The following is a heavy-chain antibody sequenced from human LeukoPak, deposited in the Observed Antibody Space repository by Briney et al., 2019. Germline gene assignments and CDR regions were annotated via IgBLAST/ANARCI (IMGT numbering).Heavy chain of an antibody. CDR2: INPNSGGT. CDR1: GYTFTGYY. CDR3: ARGEYSNGYPYRLDF. D-gene: IGHD3-16*01. Sequence: ASVKVSCKASGYTFTGYYMHWVRQAPGQGLEWMGWINPNSGGTNYAQKFQGRVTMTRDTSTSTAYMELNRLRSDDTAMYYCARGEYSNGYPYRLDFWGQRTLLTVSS. V-gene: IGHV1-2*02. J-gene: IGHJ4*02.